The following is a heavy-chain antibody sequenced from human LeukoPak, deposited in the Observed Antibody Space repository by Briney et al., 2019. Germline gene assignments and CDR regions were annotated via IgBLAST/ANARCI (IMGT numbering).Heavy chain of an antibody. J-gene: IGHJ4*02. D-gene: IGHD3-10*01. CDR2: INPNSGGT. CDR1: GYTFTGYH. V-gene: IGHV1-2*02. CDR3: ARLLWFGELLPLGY. Sequence: ASVKVSCKASGYTFTGYHMHWVRQAPGQGLEWMGWINPNSGGTNYAQKFQGRVTMTRDTSISTAYMELSRLRSDDTAVYYCARLLWFGELLPLGYWGQGTLVTVSS.